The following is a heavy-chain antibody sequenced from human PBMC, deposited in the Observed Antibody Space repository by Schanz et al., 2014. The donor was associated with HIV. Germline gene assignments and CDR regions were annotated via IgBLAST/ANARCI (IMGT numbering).Heavy chain of an antibody. J-gene: IGHJ4*02. Sequence: EVQMLESGGGSVQPGGSLRLSCAASGFTFSNFAMSWVRQAPGKGLEWVSSISGSGVSTFYAGSVKGRFAISRDKSKNTLYLQMNSLRAEDTAIYHCGTYNYGSGHDYWGQGTLVTVSP. D-gene: IGHD3-10*01. CDR2: ISGSGVST. CDR1: GFTFSNFA. V-gene: IGHV3-23*01. CDR3: GTYNYGSGHDY.